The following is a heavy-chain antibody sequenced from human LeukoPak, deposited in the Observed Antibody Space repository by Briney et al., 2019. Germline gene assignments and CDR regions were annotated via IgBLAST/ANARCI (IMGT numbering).Heavy chain of an antibody. CDR1: GFTFSSYG. Sequence: PGRSLRLSCAASGFTFSSYGMHWVRQAPGKGLEWVTVISFDGSDKSYVDSVKGRFTISRDNAKNSLYLQMNSLRAEDTALYYCAKEDDGGFDYWGQGTLVTVSS. CDR3: AKEDDGGFDY. CDR2: ISFDGSDK. J-gene: IGHJ4*02. V-gene: IGHV3-30*18. D-gene: IGHD3-10*01.